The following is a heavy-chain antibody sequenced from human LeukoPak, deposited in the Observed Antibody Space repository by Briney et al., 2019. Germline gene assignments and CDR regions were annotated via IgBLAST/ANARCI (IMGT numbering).Heavy chain of an antibody. V-gene: IGHV3-64*01. CDR1: GFTFSSYA. J-gene: IGHJ6*02. Sequence: GGSLRLSCAASGFTFSSYAMHWVRQAPGKGLEYVSAISSNGGSTYYANSVKGRFTISRDNSKNTLYLQMGSLRAEYMAVYYCARIVGSGMGYYYGMDVWGQGTTVTVSS. CDR2: ISSNGGST. CDR3: ARIVGSGMGYYYGMDV. D-gene: IGHD3-10*01.